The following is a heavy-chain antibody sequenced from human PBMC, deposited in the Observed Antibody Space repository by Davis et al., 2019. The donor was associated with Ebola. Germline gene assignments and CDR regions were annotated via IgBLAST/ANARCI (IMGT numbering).Heavy chain of an antibody. Sequence: ASVKVSCKASGYTFTSYGLSWVRHAPGQGLEWMGWISAYNGNTNYAQKLQCRVTMTTDTSTSTAYLELRRLRSDDTAVYYCARDSPYSSSWSGGDYWGQGTLVTVSS. J-gene: IGHJ4*02. D-gene: IGHD6-13*01. CDR2: ISAYNGNT. V-gene: IGHV1-18*01. CDR3: ARDSPYSSSWSGGDY. CDR1: GYTFTSYG.